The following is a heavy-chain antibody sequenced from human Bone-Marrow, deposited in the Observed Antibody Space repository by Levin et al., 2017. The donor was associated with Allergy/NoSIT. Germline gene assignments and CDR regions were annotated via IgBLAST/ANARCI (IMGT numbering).Heavy chain of an antibody. CDR3: ARVRYCNAGSCYYEPGAFDN. CDR1: GGTFSTFA. CDR2: IIPFLGTP. D-gene: IGHD2-15*01. J-gene: IGHJ3*02. V-gene: IGHV1-69*10. Sequence: GASVKVSCKATGGTFSTFAITWVRQAPGQGLEWMGGIIPFLGTPQYAQRFQDRLTITADKATNVAYMELSSLKSEDTAIYFCARVRYCNAGSCYYEPGAFDNWGQGTVVTVSS.